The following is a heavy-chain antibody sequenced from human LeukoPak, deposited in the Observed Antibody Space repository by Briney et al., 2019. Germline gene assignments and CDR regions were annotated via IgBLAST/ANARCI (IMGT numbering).Heavy chain of an antibody. J-gene: IGHJ4*02. V-gene: IGHV4-59*01. CDR3: VCRDGYHLVDY. CDR2: IYYSGST. Sequence: PSETLSLTCTVSGGSISSYYWSWIRQPPGKGLEWIGNIYYSGSTNYNPSLKSRVTISVDTSKNQFSLKLSSVTAADTAVYYCVCRDGYHLVDYWGQGTLVTVSS. CDR1: GGSISSYY. D-gene: IGHD5-24*01.